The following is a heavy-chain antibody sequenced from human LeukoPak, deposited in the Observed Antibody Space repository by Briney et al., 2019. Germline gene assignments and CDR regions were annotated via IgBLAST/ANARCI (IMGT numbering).Heavy chain of an antibody. J-gene: IGHJ4*02. V-gene: IGHV3-48*03. CDR2: ISSSGSTI. Sequence: GGSLRLSCVASGFTFSSYEMNWVRQAPGKGLEWVSYISSSGSTIYYADSVKGRFTISRDNAKNSLYLQMNSLRAEDTAVYYCARMSRHYYGSGSYFDYWGQGTLVTVSS. CDR1: GFTFSSYE. CDR3: ARMSRHYYGSGSYFDY. D-gene: IGHD3-10*01.